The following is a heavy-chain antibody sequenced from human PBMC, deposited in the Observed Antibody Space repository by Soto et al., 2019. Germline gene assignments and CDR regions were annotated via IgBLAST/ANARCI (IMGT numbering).Heavy chain of an antibody. CDR2: IIPIFGTA. V-gene: IGHV1-69*01. J-gene: IGHJ5*02. D-gene: IGHD4-17*01. Sequence: VLQAPGQGLEWMGGIIPIFGTANYAQKFQGRVTITADESTSTAYMELSSLRSEDTAVYYCATTVTTWGWFDPWGQGTLVTVSS. CDR3: ATTVTTWGWFDP.